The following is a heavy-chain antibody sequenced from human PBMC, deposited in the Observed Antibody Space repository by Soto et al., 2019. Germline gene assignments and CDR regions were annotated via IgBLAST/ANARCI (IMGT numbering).Heavy chain of an antibody. J-gene: IGHJ4*02. D-gene: IGHD2-15*01. CDR3: AKLVIGYCSGNTCDDY. V-gene: IGHV3-30*18. CDR1: GFTFIYG. CDR2: ISYDSSNK. Sequence: VQLLESGGGLIQPGGSLRLSCAASGFTFIYGIHCLRQPPGKGLGWVAYISYDSSNKFYGDSVKGGFTISRDNSKNTQFLQMNSLRAEDTAVYYCAKLVIGYCSGNTCDDYWGQGTLVAVSS.